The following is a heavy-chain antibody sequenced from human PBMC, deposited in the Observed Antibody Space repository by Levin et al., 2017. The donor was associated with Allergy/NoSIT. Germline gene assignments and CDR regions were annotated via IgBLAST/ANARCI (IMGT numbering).Heavy chain of an antibody. J-gene: IGHJ4*02. CDR2: ITYDGSNT. V-gene: IGHV3-30*04. Sequence: PGGSLRLSCAASGFTFSSYAMHWVRQAPGKGLEWVAIITYDGSNTFYADSVKGRFTISRDNSNNTLYVQMNSLRGDDTAVYYCARELTEAPETRRFDYWGQGTLVTVSS. CDR1: GFTFSSYA. D-gene: IGHD1-1*01. CDR3: ARELTEAPETRRFDY.